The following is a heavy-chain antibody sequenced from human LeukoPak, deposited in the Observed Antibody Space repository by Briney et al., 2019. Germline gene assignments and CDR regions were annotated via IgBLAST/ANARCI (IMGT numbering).Heavy chain of an antibody. CDR1: GYTLPELS. V-gene: IGHV1-24*01. CDR3: GTGRYGWDTFDI. Sequence: ASVKVSCKVSGYTLPELSMHWVRQAPGKGLEWMGGFDPEDAETIYAQKFQGRVTMTEDTSTDTAYMELSSLRSEDTAVYYCGTGRYGWDTFDIWGQGTMVTVSS. CDR2: FDPEDAET. D-gene: IGHD5-18*01. J-gene: IGHJ3*02.